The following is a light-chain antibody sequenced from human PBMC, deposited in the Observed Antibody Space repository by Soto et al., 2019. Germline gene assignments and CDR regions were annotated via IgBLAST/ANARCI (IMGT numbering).Light chain of an antibody. CDR1: QSVSSN. Sequence: EIVMPQSPATLSVSPGESAPLSCRASQSVSSNLAWYQKTPGQAPRLLIYGASTRATGIPARFSGSGSGTEFTLTISSPQPEEFAVYYCQQRSNWPRTCGQGTQVEI. CDR3: QQRSNWPRT. CDR2: GAS. V-gene: IGKV3-15*01. J-gene: IGKJ1*01.